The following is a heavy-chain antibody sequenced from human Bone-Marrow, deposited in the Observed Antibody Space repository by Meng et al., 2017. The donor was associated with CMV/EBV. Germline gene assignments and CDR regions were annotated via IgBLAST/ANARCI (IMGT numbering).Heavy chain of an antibody. CDR2: ISYDGINK. Sequence: GESLKISCAASGFTFSSYTMHWVRQAPGKGLEWVAIISYDGINKFYADSVKGRFTISRDNSKNTLYLQMNSLRAEDTAVYYCARGVPAAIQSDAFDIWGQGTMVTVSS. CDR3: ARGVPAAIQSDAFDI. D-gene: IGHD2-2*01. V-gene: IGHV3-30*01. J-gene: IGHJ3*02. CDR1: GFTFSSYT.